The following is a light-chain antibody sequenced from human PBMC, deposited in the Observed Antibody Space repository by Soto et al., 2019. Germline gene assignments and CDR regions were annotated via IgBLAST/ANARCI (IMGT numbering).Light chain of an antibody. V-gene: IGKV3-15*01. J-gene: IGKJ1*01. CDR1: QSISDT. Sequence: EIVITQSPATLSVSPGGRATLSCRASQSISDTLAWYQQKPGQAPRLLIHGASTRAPGFPARFSGSGSGTDFTLTISRLQSEDFEVYYCQQYDNWPWTFGQGTKVDIK. CDR2: GAS. CDR3: QQYDNWPWT.